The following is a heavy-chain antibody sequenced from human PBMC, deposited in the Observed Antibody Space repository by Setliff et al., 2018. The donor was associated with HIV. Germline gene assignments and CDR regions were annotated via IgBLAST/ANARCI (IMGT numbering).Heavy chain of an antibody. CDR2: IWFDGSKT. CDR3: ATFYSGYDLDAFDI. Sequence: GGSLSLSCAASGFTFSTYGMHWVRQAPGKGLEWVAIIWFDGSKTYYADSVKGRFTISRDNSKNTLYLQMNSLRAGDTAVYYCATFYSGYDLDAFDIWGQGTMVTVSS. V-gene: IGHV3-33*01. J-gene: IGHJ3*02. CDR1: GFTFSTYG. D-gene: IGHD5-12*01.